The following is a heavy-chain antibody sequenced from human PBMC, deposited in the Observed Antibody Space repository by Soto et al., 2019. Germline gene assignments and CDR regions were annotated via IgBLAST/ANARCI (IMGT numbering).Heavy chain of an antibody. Sequence: VGSLRLSCAASGFTFSSYAMSWVRQAPGKGLEWVGAISGSGGSTYYADSVKGRFTISRDNSKNTLYLQMNSLRAEDTAVYYCAKDPPPPGDIVVVPAAQRDAFDIWGQGTMVTVSS. CDR1: GFTFSSYA. J-gene: IGHJ3*02. CDR3: AKDPPPPGDIVVVPAAQRDAFDI. CDR2: ISGSGGST. V-gene: IGHV3-23*01. D-gene: IGHD2-2*01.